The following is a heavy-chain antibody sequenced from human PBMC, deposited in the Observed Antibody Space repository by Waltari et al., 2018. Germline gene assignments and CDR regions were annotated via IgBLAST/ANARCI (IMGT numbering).Heavy chain of an antibody. CDR3: ARQFWNGYFDRFDF. V-gene: IGHV4-39*07. J-gene: IGHJ4*02. Sequence: QLHLQESGPGLVRPSETLSLTCTVSGDSISSGTYPWGWVRQPPGKGLEWIATIYYTGSTYYNPSLKSRVTMSVDSSKNHFSLKLSSVTAADTAVYYCARQFWNGYFDRFDFWGQGTLVTVSS. D-gene: IGHD3-3*01. CDR1: GDSISSGTYP. CDR2: IYYTGST.